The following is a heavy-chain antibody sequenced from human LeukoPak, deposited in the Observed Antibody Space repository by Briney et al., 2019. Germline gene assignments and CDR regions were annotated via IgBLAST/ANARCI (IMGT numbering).Heavy chain of an antibody. Sequence: ASVKVSCKASGGTFSSYAISWVRQAPGQGLEWMGRIIPLLGVRSYAQKFQDRVTVSADKSTSTAYMELSSLRSEDSALYYCAIIAVGGVDPFDSWGQGTLVTVSS. CDR1: GGTFSSYA. CDR2: IIPLLGVR. V-gene: IGHV1-69*04. CDR3: AIIAVGGVDPFDS. J-gene: IGHJ4*02. D-gene: IGHD6-19*01.